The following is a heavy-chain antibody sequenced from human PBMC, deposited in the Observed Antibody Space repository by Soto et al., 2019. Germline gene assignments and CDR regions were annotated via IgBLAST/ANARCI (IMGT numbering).Heavy chain of an antibody. V-gene: IGHV4-4*02. CDR1: NGSITSSLW. CDR2: VGQSGYT. CDR3: ARTSIARGYGMDV. J-gene: IGHJ6*02. D-gene: IGHD6-6*01. Sequence: SETLSLTCTVSNGSITSSLWWSWVRQSPGKGLEWIGEVGQSGYTNYIPSLKSRVTISVDTSKNQFSLRLTSVTAADTAVYYCARTSIARGYGMDVWGQGTTVTVSS.